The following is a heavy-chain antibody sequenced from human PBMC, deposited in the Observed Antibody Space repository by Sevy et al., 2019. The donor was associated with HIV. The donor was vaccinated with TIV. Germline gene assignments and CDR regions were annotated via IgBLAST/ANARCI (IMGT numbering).Heavy chain of an antibody. CDR1: GFTFSSYA. D-gene: IGHD3-16*02. CDR3: ARFLGYMGAFDI. CDR2: ISYDGSNK. J-gene: IGHJ3*02. Sequence: GRSLRLSCAASGFTFSSYAMHWVRQAPGKGLEWVAVISYDGSNKYYADSVKGRFTISRDNSKNTLYLQMNSLRAEDTAVYYCARFLGYMGAFDILGQGTMVTVSS. V-gene: IGHV3-30-3*01.